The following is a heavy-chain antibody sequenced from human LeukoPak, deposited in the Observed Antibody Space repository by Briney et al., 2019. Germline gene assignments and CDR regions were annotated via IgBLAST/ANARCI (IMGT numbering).Heavy chain of an antibody. CDR3: ARGPRSSDWYSIDY. Sequence: SETLSLTCIVSGGSISGYYWGWIRQPAGKGLEWIGRIYSSGNTNYNPSLKSRVTMSVGTSKNQFSLNLSSVTAADTAVYYCARGPRSSDWYSIDYWGQGTLVTVSS. D-gene: IGHD6-19*01. J-gene: IGHJ4*02. CDR1: GGSISGYY. V-gene: IGHV4-4*07. CDR2: IYSSGNT.